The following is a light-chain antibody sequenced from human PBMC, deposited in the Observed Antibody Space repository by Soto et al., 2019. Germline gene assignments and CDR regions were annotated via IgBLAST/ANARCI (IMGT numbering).Light chain of an antibody. V-gene: IGKV1-5*03. CDR2: KAS. CDR3: QQYNSYPLT. Sequence: DIQMTQSPSTLSASVGDRVTITCRASQSISSGLAWYRQKPGKAPNLLIYKASSLEIGVPSRFSGSGSGTEFTLTISSLQPDDFATYYCQQYNSYPLTFGGGTKVEIK. CDR1: QSISSG. J-gene: IGKJ4*01.